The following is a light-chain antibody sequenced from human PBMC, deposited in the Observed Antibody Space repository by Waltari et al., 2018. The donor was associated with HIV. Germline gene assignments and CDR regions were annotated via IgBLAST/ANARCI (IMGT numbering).Light chain of an antibody. CDR1: KSLSSNY. Sequence: EIVLTQSPGTLSLSPGERAALSCRDSKSLSSNYLVRYQQQPGQAPRLLIYRASSRATGIPDRFSGSGSGTDFTLTISRLEPEDFATYYCQQYGSSPYTFGQGTKVEIK. J-gene: IGKJ2*01. V-gene: IGKV3-20*01. CDR2: RAS. CDR3: QQYGSSPYT.